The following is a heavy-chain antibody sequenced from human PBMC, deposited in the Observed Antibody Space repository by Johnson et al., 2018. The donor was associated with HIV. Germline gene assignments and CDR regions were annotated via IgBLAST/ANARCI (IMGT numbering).Heavy chain of an antibody. Sequence: QVQLVESGGGLVKPGGSLRLSCAASGFTFSNAWMSWVRQAPGKGLEWVAFIRYDGSNKYYADSVKGRFTISRDNSKNTLYLQMNSLRAEDTAVYYCAKGVRVSSCYDAFDIWGQGTMVTVS. D-gene: IGHD6-6*01. V-gene: IGHV3-30*02. CDR1: GFTFSNAW. J-gene: IGHJ3*02. CDR2: IRYDGSNK. CDR3: AKGVRVSSCYDAFDI.